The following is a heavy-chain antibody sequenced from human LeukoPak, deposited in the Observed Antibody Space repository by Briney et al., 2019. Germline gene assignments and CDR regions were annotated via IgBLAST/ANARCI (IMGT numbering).Heavy chain of an antibody. D-gene: IGHD3-16*01. CDR1: GFTFSSYS. Sequence: GGSLRLSCAACGFTFSSYSMHWVRQAPGKGLEWVAVIWSDGNNKYYADSVKGRFTISRDNSKNTLYLQMNSLRAEDTAVYYCARDMTYYYGMDVWGQGTTVTVSS. CDR2: IWSDGNNK. J-gene: IGHJ6*02. CDR3: ARDMTYYYGMDV. V-gene: IGHV3-33*08.